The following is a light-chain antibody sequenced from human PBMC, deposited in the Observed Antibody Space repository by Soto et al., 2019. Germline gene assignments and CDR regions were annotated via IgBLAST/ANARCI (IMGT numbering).Light chain of an antibody. J-gene: IGKJ1*01. CDR2: KAS. CDR1: QSISSW. Sequence: DIQRTQSPSTLSASVGGRVTITCRASQSISSWLAWYQQKPGKAPKLLIYKASSLESGVPSRFSGSGSGTEFTLTISSLQPDDFATYYCQQYNSYSLTFGQGTKVDIK. CDR3: QQYNSYSLT. V-gene: IGKV1-5*03.